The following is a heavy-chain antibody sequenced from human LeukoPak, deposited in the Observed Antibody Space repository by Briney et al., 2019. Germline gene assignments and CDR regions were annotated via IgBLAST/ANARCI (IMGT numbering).Heavy chain of an antibody. Sequence: SETLSLTCAVYGGSFSGYYWSWIRQPPGKGLEWIGEINHSGSTNYTPSLKSRVTISVDTSKNQFSLKLSSVTAADTAVYYCARGPRSGYSSSWYQREYFQHWGQGTLVTVSS. J-gene: IGHJ1*01. CDR1: GGSFSGYY. CDR2: INHSGST. D-gene: IGHD6-13*01. V-gene: IGHV4-34*01. CDR3: ARGPRSGYSSSWYQREYFQH.